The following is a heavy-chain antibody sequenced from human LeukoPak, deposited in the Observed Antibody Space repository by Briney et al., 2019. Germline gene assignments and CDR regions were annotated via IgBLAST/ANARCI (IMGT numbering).Heavy chain of an antibody. V-gene: IGHV4-59*12. CDR2: VYYSGST. D-gene: IGHD2-15*01. Sequence: TSETLSLTCTVSGVSISSDYWNWIRQPPGKGLEWIGHVYYSGSTTYNPSLKTRVTISVDTSKNQFSLTVTSVTAADTAVYYCARGDYCSGGSCYLNYWGQGTLVTVSS. J-gene: IGHJ4*02. CDR1: GVSISSDY. CDR3: ARGDYCSGGSCYLNY.